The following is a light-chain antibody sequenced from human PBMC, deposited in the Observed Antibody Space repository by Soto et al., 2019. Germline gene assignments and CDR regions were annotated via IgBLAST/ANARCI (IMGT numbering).Light chain of an antibody. CDR2: GAS. CDR3: HQYNNWPTWT. V-gene: IGKV3-15*01. Sequence: EIVMTQSPATLSVSPGERATLSCRASQSVSSNLAWYQQKPGQAPRLLIYGASTRATGIPARVSGSGSGTEFTLTISSLQSEDFAVYYCHQYNNWPTWTFGQGTKVEIK. J-gene: IGKJ1*01. CDR1: QSVSSN.